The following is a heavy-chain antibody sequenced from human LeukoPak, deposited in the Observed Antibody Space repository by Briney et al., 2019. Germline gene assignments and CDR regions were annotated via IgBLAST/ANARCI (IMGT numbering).Heavy chain of an antibody. CDR2: IGTAGDT. CDR3: AREGIDGWFDP. V-gene: IGHV3-13*01. J-gene: IGHJ5*02. CDR1: RFTFSSYD. D-gene: IGHD2/OR15-2a*01. Sequence: GGSLRLSCAASRFTFSSYDMHWVRQATGKGLEWVSAIGTAGDTYYPGSVKGRFTISRENAKNSLYLQMNSLRAGDTAVYYCAREGIDGWFDPWGQGTLVTVSS.